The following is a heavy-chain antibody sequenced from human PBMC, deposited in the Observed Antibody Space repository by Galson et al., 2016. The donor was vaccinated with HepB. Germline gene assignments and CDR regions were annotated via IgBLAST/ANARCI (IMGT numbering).Heavy chain of an antibody. CDR1: GYSFTSYW. V-gene: IGHV5-51*01. J-gene: IGHJ4*02. Sequence: QSGAEVKKPGESLKISCKDSGYSFTSYWIGWVRQMPGKGLEWMGIIYPGDSNTRYIPSFQGHITISADKSITTAYLQWSSLKASDTAIYYCARHIYGSGSYYYWGQGTLVTVSS. CDR2: IYPGDSNT. CDR3: ARHIYGSGSYYY. D-gene: IGHD3-10*01.